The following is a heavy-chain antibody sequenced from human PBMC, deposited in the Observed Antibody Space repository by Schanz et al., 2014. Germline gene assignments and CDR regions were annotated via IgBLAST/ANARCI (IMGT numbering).Heavy chain of an antibody. Sequence: QVQLVESGGGVVQPGRSLRLSCAASGFTFSSYAMHWVRQAPGKGLEWVALISNDGSIKYYADSVEGRFTISRDNSRNTLYLQMNSLRAEDTAVYYCASPSAYSDYGTYFDFWGQGTLVTVSS. CDR3: ASPSAYSDYGTYFDF. D-gene: IGHD5-12*01. CDR2: ISNDGSIK. CDR1: GFTFSSYA. V-gene: IGHV3-30-3*01. J-gene: IGHJ4*02.